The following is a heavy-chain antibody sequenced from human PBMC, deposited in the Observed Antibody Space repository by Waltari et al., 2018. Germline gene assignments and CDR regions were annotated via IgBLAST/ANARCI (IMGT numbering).Heavy chain of an antibody. CDR3: ARDAIYCSSTSCSGFDY. D-gene: IGHD2-2*01. J-gene: IGHJ4*02. CDR2: IYYSGST. V-gene: IGHV4-30-4*08. CDR1: GGSISSGDYY. Sequence: QVQLQESGPGLVKPSQTLSLTCTVSGGSISSGDYYWSWIRQPPGKGLEWIGYIYYSGSTYYNPSLKSRVTISVDTSKNQFSLKLSSVTAADTAVYYCARDAIYCSSTSCSGFDYWGQGTLVTVSS.